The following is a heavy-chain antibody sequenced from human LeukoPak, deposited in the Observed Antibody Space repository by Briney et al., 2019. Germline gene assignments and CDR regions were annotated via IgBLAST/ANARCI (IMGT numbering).Heavy chain of an antibody. CDR3: ASRPYYYGSSGPYVY. D-gene: IGHD3-22*01. CDR1: GGSMWSSIYY. Sequence: SETLSLTCTLSGGSMWSSIYYCGWTRQPPGKGLEGIGCIYYSRSTYYHASLKSRVTISVATSKNHFSLKLSSVTAAHTAVYYCASRPYYYGSSGPYVYWGQGTLVTVSS. V-gene: IGHV4-39*02. CDR2: IYYSRST. J-gene: IGHJ4*02.